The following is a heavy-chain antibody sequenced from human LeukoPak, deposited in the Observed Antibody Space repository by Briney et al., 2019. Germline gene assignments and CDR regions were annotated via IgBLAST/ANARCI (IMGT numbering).Heavy chain of an antibody. CDR1: GGSFSGYY. Sequence: PSGTLSLTCAVYGGSFSGYYWSGIRQPPGKGLEWSGEINHSGSTNYNPSLKGRVTISVDTSKNQSSLKLSSVTAADTAVYYCGRGARDGYNPRYYNYWGQGTLVTVSS. D-gene: IGHD5-24*01. J-gene: IGHJ4*02. CDR3: GRGARDGYNPRYYNY. CDR2: INHSGST. V-gene: IGHV4-34*01.